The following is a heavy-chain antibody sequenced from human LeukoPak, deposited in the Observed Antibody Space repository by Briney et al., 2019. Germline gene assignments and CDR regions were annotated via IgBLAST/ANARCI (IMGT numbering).Heavy chain of an antibody. Sequence: SETLSLTCTVSGGSISSYYWSWIRQPPGKGLGWIGYIYYSGSTNYNPSLKSRVTISVDTSKNQFSLKLSSVTAADTAVYYCARRVTTASPPENWFDPWGQGTLVTVSS. CDR2: IYYSGST. J-gene: IGHJ5*02. D-gene: IGHD4-11*01. V-gene: IGHV4-59*01. CDR1: GGSISSYY. CDR3: ARRVTTASPPENWFDP.